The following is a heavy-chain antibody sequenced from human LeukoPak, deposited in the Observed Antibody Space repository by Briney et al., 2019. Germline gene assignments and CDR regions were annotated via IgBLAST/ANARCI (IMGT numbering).Heavy chain of an antibody. V-gene: IGHV3-23*01. D-gene: IGHD3-16*01. J-gene: IGHJ4*02. CDR3: AKTGGAPNFGPLDS. CDR2: LRNSGSTP. Sequence: GGSLRLSCVASGFTFSNYAMTWVRQAPGKGLEWVSALRNSGSTPYYADSVKGRFTISRDNSQNTLYLQMNSLRAEDTAVYYCAKTGGAPNFGPLDSWGQGTLVFVSS. CDR1: GFTFSNYA.